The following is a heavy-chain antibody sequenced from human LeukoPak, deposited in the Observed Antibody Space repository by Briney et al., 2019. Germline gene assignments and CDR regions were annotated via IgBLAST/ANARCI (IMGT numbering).Heavy chain of an antibody. Sequence: GGSLRLSCTASGFTFSSYAMSWVRQAPGKGLERVSAISGSGGNTYYADSVKGRFTISRDNSKNTLYLQMNSLRAEDTAVYYCAKDDGYYYGSGSYPGEYYFDYWGQGTLVTVSS. CDR2: ISGSGGNT. CDR1: GFTFSSYA. J-gene: IGHJ4*02. CDR3: AKDDGYYYGSGSYPGEYYFDY. D-gene: IGHD3-10*01. V-gene: IGHV3-23*01.